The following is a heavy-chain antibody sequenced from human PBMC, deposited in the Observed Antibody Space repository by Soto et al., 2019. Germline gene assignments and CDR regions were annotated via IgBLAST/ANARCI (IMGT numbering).Heavy chain of an antibody. J-gene: IGHJ3*01. V-gene: IGHV3-23*01. CDR3: AQIHRFSSGDAVDV. D-gene: IGHD6-6*01. CDR2: ISGSGGGT. Sequence: EVQLLESGGGLVQPGGSQRLSCAASGFTFSSYAMSWVRQGPGRGLEWVTLISGSGGGTDYADAVKGRFSVSRVNSKNTKYLELNSLTAADTAFYYCAQIHRFSSGDAVDVGGQGSVVTAS. CDR1: GFTFSSYA.